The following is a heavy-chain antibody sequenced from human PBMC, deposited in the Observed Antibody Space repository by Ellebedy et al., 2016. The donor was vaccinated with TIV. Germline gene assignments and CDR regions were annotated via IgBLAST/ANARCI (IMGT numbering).Heavy chain of an antibody. Sequence: GESLKISCTASGFTVSSNYMSWVRQAPGEGLEWVSVIRAGGSTAYADSVKGRFTISRDTFKNTVYLQMNSMRVDDTAVYYCAKERPDRDGYNHGFDYWGQGALVTVSS. D-gene: IGHD5-24*01. CDR2: IRAGGST. J-gene: IGHJ4*02. V-gene: IGHV3-53*01. CDR1: GFTVSSNY. CDR3: AKERPDRDGYNHGFDY.